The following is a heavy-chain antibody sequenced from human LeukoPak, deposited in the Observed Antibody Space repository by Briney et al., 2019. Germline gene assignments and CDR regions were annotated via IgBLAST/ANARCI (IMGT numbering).Heavy chain of an antibody. D-gene: IGHD2-8*01. V-gene: IGHV3-9*01. CDR1: GFTFDDYA. CDR2: ISWNSGSI. J-gene: IGHJ4*02. CDR3: AKDSPVLTY. Sequence: GRSLRLFCAASGFTFDDYAMHWVRQAPGKGLEWVSGISWNSGSIGYADSVKGRFTISRDNAKNSLYLQMNSLRAEDTAVYYCAKDSPVLTYWGQGTLVTVSS.